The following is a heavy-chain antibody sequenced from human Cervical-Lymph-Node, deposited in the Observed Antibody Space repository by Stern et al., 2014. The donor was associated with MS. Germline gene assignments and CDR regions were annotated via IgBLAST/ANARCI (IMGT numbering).Heavy chain of an antibody. J-gene: IGHJ3*02. Sequence: QVQLQESGPGLVKPSQTLSLTCTVSGGSIGSGSYFWNWIRQAAGAGLEWIGRIFFRGSTDYNPSLKTLVTISLDTSRNQFFLKLSSVTATDTAVYYCARATSYYNFWNGQDAFDIWGQGTMITVSS. CDR2: IFFRGST. V-gene: IGHV4-61*02. D-gene: IGHD3-3*01. CDR1: GGSIGSGSYF. CDR3: ARATSYYNFWNGQDAFDI.